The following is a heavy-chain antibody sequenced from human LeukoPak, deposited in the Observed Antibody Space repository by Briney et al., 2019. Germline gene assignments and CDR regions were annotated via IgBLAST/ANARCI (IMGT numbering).Heavy chain of an antibody. D-gene: IGHD6-19*01. CDR3: AKDRSYTSAWYVTDY. CDR2: VSASGGST. J-gene: IGHJ4*02. V-gene: IGHV3-23*01. Sequence: PGGSLRLSCAASGFTFSSYAMTWVRQAPGKGLEWISAVSASGGSTFYADSVRGRFTISRDNSKNTLYLQMNSLSAEDTAVYYCAKDRSYTSAWYVTDYWGQGTLVTVSS. CDR1: GFTFSSYA.